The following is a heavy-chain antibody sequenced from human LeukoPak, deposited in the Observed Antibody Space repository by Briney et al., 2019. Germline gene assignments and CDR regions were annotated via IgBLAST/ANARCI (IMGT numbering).Heavy chain of an antibody. CDR2: ISSNGGST. V-gene: IGHV3-64D*09. J-gene: IGHJ6*02. D-gene: IGHD3-10*01. CDR1: GFTFSSYA. Sequence: GGSLRLSCSASGFTFSSYAMHWVRQAPGKGLEYVSAISSNGGSTYYADSVKGRSTISRDNSKNTLYLQMSSLRAEDTAVYYCVKGSTPRFDYYGMDVWGQGTTVTVSS. CDR3: VKGSTPRFDYYGMDV.